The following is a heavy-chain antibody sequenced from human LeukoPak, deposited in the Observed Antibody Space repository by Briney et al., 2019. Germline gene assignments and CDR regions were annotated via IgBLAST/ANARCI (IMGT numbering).Heavy chain of an antibody. CDR3: ARDQRVGYYDSSGNV. V-gene: IGHV3-48*03. Sequence: VGSLRLSCAASGFTFSSYEMNWVRQAPGKELAGVSYISSSGSTIYYADSVKGRFTISRDNAKNSLYLQMNSLRAEDTAVYYCARDQRVGYYDSSGNVWGQGTLVTVSP. J-gene: IGHJ4*02. D-gene: IGHD3-22*01. CDR1: GFTFSSYE. CDR2: ISSSGSTI.